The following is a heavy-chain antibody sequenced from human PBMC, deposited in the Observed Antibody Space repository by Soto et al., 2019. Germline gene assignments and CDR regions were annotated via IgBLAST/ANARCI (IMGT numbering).Heavy chain of an antibody. V-gene: IGHV4-31*03. J-gene: IGHJ4*02. Sequence: PXETLSLTCTVSGGPISSGFHYWNWIRQHPGKVLEWIGYIYYSGSTYFNPSLRSRVTMSVDTSKNQFSLKLRSVTAADTAVYYCARHTNYRDRSGSYYAAYYFDDWGQGTLVTVSS. CDR3: ARHTNYRDRSGSYYAAYYFDD. CDR1: GGPISSGFHY. D-gene: IGHD3-22*01. CDR2: IYYSGST.